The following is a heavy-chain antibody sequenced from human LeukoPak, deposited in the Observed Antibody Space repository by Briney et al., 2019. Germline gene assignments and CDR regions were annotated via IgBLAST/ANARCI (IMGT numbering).Heavy chain of an antibody. V-gene: IGHV3-7*01. J-gene: IGHJ4*02. D-gene: IGHD6-13*01. CDR1: GFTFSSYW. CDR2: IKQDGSQK. Sequence: GGSLRLSCAASGFTFSSYWMTLVRQAPGKGLKWVANIKQDGSQKYYVDSVKGRLTISRDNAKNSVYLQVNSLRVEDTAVYYCARIGYSSSSLDYWGQGTPVTVSS. CDR3: ARIGYSSSSLDY.